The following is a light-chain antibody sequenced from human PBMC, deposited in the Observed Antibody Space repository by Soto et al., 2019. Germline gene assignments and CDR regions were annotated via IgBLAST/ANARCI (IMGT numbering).Light chain of an antibody. Sequence: DIQMTQSPSSVSASVGDRVTITCRANQGISNFLAWFQQKPGRVPKRXICAASSLQSGVPSSFSGSGAGTEFTRTISSLQPEDVATDFCLQHYSSPRTFGQGTQVDIK. CDR2: AAS. V-gene: IGKV1-17*03. CDR3: LQHYSSPRT. J-gene: IGKJ1*01. CDR1: QGISNF.